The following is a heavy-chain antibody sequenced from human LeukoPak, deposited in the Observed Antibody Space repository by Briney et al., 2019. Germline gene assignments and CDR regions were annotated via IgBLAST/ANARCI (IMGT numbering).Heavy chain of an antibody. Sequence: GGSLRLSCAASGFTFTTRGMHWVRQAPGKGTEWVAFAGNDGRIKYNENSVEGRFTISRDNSKNTLSLQMNSLRPEDTAVYYCANTEGVTDKWLDPWGQGTLVTVSS. CDR3: ANTEGVTDKWLDP. CDR1: GFTFTTRG. J-gene: IGHJ5*02. CDR2: AGNDGRIK. V-gene: IGHV3-30*02. D-gene: IGHD2-8*01.